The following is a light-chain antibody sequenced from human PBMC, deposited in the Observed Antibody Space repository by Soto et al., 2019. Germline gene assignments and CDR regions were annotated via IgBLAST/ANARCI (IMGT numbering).Light chain of an antibody. CDR1: SSDVGGYNY. Sequence: QSALTQPASVSGSPGQSITISCTGTSSDVGGYNYVSWYQQHPGKAPKLMSYAVSNRPSGVSNRFSGSTSGNTASLTISGLQAEDEADWSSSSYTSSMTLVFGGGTKLTVL. V-gene: IGLV2-14*01. CDR2: AVS. CDR3: SSYTSSMTLV. J-gene: IGLJ2*01.